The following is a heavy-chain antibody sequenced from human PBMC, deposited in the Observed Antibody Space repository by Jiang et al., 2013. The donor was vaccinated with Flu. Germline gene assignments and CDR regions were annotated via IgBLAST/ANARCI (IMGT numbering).Heavy chain of an antibody. Sequence: GPGLVEAFTDPVPHLHCLWCLHQQWWLLLELDPAAPREGTGVDWVYLLQWEHQLQPSLKSRVTISVDTSKNQFSLKLSSVTAADTAVYYCARAGIVGATQLIDYWGQGTLVTVSS. J-gene: IGHJ4*02. D-gene: IGHD1-26*01. CDR2: LLQWEH. CDR1: CLHQQWWLL. V-gene: IGHV4-61*08. CDR3: ARAGIVGATQLIDY.